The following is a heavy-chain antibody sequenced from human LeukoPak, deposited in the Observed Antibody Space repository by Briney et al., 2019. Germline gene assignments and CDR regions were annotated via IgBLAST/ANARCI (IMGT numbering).Heavy chain of an antibody. CDR2: IYHSGST. Sequence: SGTLSLTCAVSGGSISSSNWWSWIRQPPGKGLEWIGEIYHSGSTNYNPSLKSRVTISVDKSKNQFSLKLSSVTAADTAVYYCARHPVGAIGRGAFDIWGQGTMVTVSS. CDR1: GGSISSSNW. V-gene: IGHV4-4*02. J-gene: IGHJ3*02. CDR3: ARHPVGAIGRGAFDI. D-gene: IGHD1-26*01.